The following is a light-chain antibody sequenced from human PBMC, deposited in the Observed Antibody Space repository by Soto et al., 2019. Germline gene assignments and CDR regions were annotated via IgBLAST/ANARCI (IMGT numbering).Light chain of an antibody. CDR2: EVV. CDR1: RNDIGVYDF. CDR3: KSYAGRNTYV. Sequence: QSALTPPPSASGAPGQSGTISCTGTRNDIGVYDFVSWYQHPPGKAPRLIIYEVVQPPSGVPDRSCGSKSGNTASLIVSGRQAADEDDYWCKSYAGRNTYVFGSGTQVTVL. V-gene: IGLV2-8*01. J-gene: IGLJ6*01.